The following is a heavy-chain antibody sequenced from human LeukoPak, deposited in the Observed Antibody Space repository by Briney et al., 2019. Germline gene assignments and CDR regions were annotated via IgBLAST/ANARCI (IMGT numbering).Heavy chain of an antibody. Sequence: SETLSLTCSVSGGSISSYYWSWIRQPPGKGLEWIGYIYYNGRTHYNPSLESRVTIPVDTSKNQFSLQLHSVTAADTAVYYCARVFCSSTSCQKTFDYWGQGSLVTVSS. CDR1: GGSISSYY. J-gene: IGHJ4*02. V-gene: IGHV4-59*01. CDR3: ARVFCSSTSCQKTFDY. CDR2: IYYNGRT. D-gene: IGHD2-2*01.